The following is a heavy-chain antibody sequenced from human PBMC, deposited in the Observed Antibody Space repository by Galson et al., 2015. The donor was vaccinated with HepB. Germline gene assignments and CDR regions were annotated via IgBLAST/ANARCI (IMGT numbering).Heavy chain of an antibody. Sequence: SLRLSCAASGFTFSSYGMHWVRQAPGKGLEWVAVIWYDGSNKYYADSVKGRFTISRDNSKNTLYLQMNSLRAEDTAVYYCAREAVQQLVGYYYYYMDVWGKGTTVTVSS. CDR3: AREAVQQLVGYYYYYMDV. D-gene: IGHD6-13*01. CDR2: IWYDGSNK. J-gene: IGHJ6*03. V-gene: IGHV3-33*01. CDR1: GFTFSSYG.